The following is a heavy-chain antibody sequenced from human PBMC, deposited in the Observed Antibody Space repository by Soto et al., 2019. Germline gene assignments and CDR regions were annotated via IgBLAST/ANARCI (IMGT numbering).Heavy chain of an antibody. V-gene: IGHV3-11*06. CDR3: PRGATTYDYVWGSYRSPLDY. Sequence: TGWSLRLACAASGFVFSDYYVSWIRQAPGKGLEWISYISANSVYIKYADSVEGRFTISRDNAKNSVYLQMNSLRVEDTAVYYCPRGATTYDYVWGSYRSPLDYWGQGTLVTVSA. D-gene: IGHD3-16*02. CDR1: GFVFSDYY. J-gene: IGHJ4*02. CDR2: ISANSVYI.